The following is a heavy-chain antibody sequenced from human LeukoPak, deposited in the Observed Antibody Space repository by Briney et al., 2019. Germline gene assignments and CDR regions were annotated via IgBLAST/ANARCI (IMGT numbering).Heavy chain of an antibody. Sequence: SETLSLTCAVYGGSFSGYYWSWIRQPPGKGLEWIGEINHSGSTNYNPSLKSRVTISVDTSKNQFSLKLSSVTAAVTAVYYCASTVITFGGVIVHFDYWGQGTLVTVSS. CDR1: GGSFSGYY. J-gene: IGHJ4*02. CDR3: ASTVITFGGVIVHFDY. D-gene: IGHD3-16*02. CDR2: INHSGST. V-gene: IGHV4-34*01.